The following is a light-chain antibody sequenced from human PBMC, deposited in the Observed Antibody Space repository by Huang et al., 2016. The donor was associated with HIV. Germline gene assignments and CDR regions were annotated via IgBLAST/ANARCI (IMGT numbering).Light chain of an antibody. CDR3: QQYNKWPLFT. CDR1: QNVSSD. J-gene: IGKJ3*01. Sequence: SPGERATLSCRASQNVSSDLAWYQQRPGHPPRLLMYGASTRATGLPATFSGSWSVTEFTLTISSLQSEDFAVYYCQQYNKWPLFTFGPGTKVDIK. CDR2: GAS. V-gene: IGKV3-15*01.